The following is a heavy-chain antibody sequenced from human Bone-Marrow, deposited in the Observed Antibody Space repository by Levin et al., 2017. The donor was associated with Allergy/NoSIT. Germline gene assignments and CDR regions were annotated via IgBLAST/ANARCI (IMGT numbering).Heavy chain of an antibody. V-gene: IGHV6-1*01. Sequence: LRLSCAISGDSVSSDIATWNWIRQSPSRGLEWLGRTYYRSRWYYDYAPSVESRITIKADTSKNHFSLQLTSMAPDDTAVYFCARERLQLRFDYWGPGNLVTVSS. CDR2: TYYRSRWYY. J-gene: IGHJ4*02. CDR3: ARERLQLRFDY. D-gene: IGHD2-2*01. CDR1: GDSVSSDIAT.